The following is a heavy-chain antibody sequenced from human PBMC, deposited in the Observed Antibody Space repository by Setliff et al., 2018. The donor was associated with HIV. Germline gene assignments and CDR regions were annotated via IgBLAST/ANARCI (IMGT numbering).Heavy chain of an antibody. CDR3: ARNWGAPNQFDP. CDR1: GGSVGSGSYY. Sequence: PSETLSLTCSVSGGSVGSGSYYWSWIRQSPGKGLEWLGYIYYSGSTTYNPSLRSRVTMSVDSSGNQFSLTLTSVTAADTAMYYCARNWGAPNQFDPWGQGTLVTVSS. V-gene: IGHV4-61*01. J-gene: IGHJ5*02. CDR2: IYYSGST. D-gene: IGHD7-27*01.